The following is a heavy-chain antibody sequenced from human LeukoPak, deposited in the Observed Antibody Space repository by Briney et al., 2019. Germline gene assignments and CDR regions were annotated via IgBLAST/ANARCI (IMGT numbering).Heavy chain of an antibody. J-gene: IGHJ4*02. CDR1: GGSISSYY. CDR3: ARIPWTRRSYFDY. CDR2: IYYSGST. D-gene: IGHD1-14*01. V-gene: IGHV4-59*01. Sequence: PSETLSLTCTVSGGSISSYYWSWIRQPPGKGLEWIGYIYYSGSTNYNPSLKSRVTISVDTSKNQFSLKLSSVTAADTAVYYCARIPWTRRSYFDYWGQGTLVTVSS.